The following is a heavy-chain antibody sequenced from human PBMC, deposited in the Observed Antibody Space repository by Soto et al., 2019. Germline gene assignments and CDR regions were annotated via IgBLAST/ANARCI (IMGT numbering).Heavy chain of an antibody. D-gene: IGHD3-10*01. Sequence: GESLKISCAASVFSFSSYWMHWVRQVPGKGLVWVARMNEDGGTTDYADSVKGRFTISRDNAKNTLYLQMNSLRVEDTAVYYCASDLSGRADVWGQGTTVTVSS. J-gene: IGHJ6*02. CDR2: MNEDGGTT. V-gene: IGHV3-74*01. CDR1: VFSFSSYW. CDR3: ASDLSGRADV.